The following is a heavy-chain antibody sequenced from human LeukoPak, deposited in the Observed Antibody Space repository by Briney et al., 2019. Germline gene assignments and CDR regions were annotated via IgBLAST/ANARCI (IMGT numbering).Heavy chain of an antibody. CDR2: IYISGST. J-gene: IGHJ6*03. CDR1: GGSFSSYY. CDR3: ATANRYSLYMGV. D-gene: IGHD1-14*01. Sequence: SETLSLTCTVSGGSFSSYYWSWLRQPAGKGLECVGRIYISGSTSYNPSLKSRVTMSVDTSKNQFSLRLSSVTAADTAVYYCATANRYSLYMGVWGKGTTVTVSS. V-gene: IGHV4-4*07.